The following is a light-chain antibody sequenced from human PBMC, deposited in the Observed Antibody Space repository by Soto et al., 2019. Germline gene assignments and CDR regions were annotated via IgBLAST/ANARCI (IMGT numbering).Light chain of an antibody. CDR2: AAS. CDR1: QSISNY. Sequence: DIQMTQSPSSLSASVGDRVTITCRASQSISNYLNWYQQKPGKAPKLLMYAASSLQSGVPSRFDGSGSGTDFTLTISSLQPEDSATYYCQQSYSTPRTFGQGTKVEIK. J-gene: IGKJ1*01. V-gene: IGKV1-39*01. CDR3: QQSYSTPRT.